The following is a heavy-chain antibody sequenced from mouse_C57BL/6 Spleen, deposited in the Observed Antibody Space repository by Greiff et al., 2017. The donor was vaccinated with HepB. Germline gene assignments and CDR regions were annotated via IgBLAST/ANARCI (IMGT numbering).Heavy chain of an antibody. D-gene: IGHD4-1*01. CDR3: ASQTGFSWCAY. V-gene: IGHV5-6*01. CDR1: GFTFSSYG. CDR2: ISSGGSYN. Sequence: EVQGVESGGDLVKPGGSLKLSCAASGFTFSSYGMSWVRQTPDKRLEWVATISSGGSYNYYPDSVKGRFTISRDNAKNPLYLQMSSLKSEDTAMYYCASQTGFSWCAYWGQGTLVTVSA. J-gene: IGHJ3*01.